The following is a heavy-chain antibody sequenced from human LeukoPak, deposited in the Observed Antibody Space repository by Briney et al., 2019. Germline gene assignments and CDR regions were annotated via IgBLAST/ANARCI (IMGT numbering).Heavy chain of an antibody. CDR3: ASVQLWGYNFDY. CDR1: GGSISSYY. CDR2: IYYSGST. J-gene: IGHJ4*02. Sequence: SSETLSLTCTVSGGSISSYYWSWIRQPPGKGLEWIGYIYYSGSTNYNPSLKSRVTISVDTSKNQFSLKLSSVTAADTAVYYCASVQLWGYNFDYWGQGTLVTVSS. D-gene: IGHD5-18*01. V-gene: IGHV4-59*08.